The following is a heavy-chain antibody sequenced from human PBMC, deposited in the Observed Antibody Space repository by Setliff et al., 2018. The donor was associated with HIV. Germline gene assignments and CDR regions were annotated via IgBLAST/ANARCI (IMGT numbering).Heavy chain of an antibody. Sequence: PGGSLRLSCAASGFTFSNAWMSWVRQAPGKGLEWVGRIKSKTDGGTTDYAAPVKGRFTISRDDSKNTLYLQMNSLKTEDTAVYYCTTDRDCSGGSCYSYYYYGMDVWGQGTTVTVSS. CDR2: IKSKTDGGTT. D-gene: IGHD2-15*01. CDR1: GFTFSNAW. V-gene: IGHV3-15*01. J-gene: IGHJ6*02. CDR3: TTDRDCSGGSCYSYYYYGMDV.